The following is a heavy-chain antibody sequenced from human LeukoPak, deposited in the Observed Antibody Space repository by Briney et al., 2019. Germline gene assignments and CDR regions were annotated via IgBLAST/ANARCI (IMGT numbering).Heavy chain of an antibody. J-gene: IGHJ6*02. CDR2: INTNTGNP. V-gene: IGHV7-4-1*02. Sequence: ASVKVSCKASGYTFTSYAMNWGRQAPGQGLEWMGWINTNTGNPTYAQGFTGRFVFSLDTSVSTAYLQISSLKAEDTAVYYCARGATRINDYGDYYGMDVWGQGTTVTVSS. D-gene: IGHD4-17*01. CDR1: GYTFTSYA. CDR3: ARGATRINDYGDYYGMDV.